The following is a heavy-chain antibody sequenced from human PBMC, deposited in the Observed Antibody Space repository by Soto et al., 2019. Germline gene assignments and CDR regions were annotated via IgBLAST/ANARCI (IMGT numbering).Heavy chain of an antibody. CDR2: IWYDGSNK. J-gene: IGHJ6*02. CDR3: ARDSGVWDLTNYCMDV. CDR1: GFTFSSYG. V-gene: IGHV3-33*01. Sequence: QVQLVESGGGVVQPGRSLRLSCAASGFTFSSYGMHWVRQAPGKGLEWVAVIWYDGSNKYYADSVKGRFTISRDNSKNTLYLQMNSLRAEDTAVYYCARDSGVWDLTNYCMDVWGQGTTVTVSS. D-gene: IGHD1-26*01.